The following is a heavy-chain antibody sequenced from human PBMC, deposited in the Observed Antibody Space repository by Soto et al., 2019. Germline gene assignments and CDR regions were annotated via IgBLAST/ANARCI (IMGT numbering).Heavy chain of an antibody. D-gene: IGHD4-17*01. V-gene: IGHV3-48*01. J-gene: IGHJ4*02. CDR1: GFTFSSYS. CDR3: ARDTSTVTADY. CDR2: ISSSSSTI. Sequence: EVQLVESGGGLVQPGGSLRLSCAASGFTFSSYSMNWVRQAPGKGLEWVSYISSSSSTIYYADSVKGRFTISRDNAKNSLYLQMNSLRAEDTAVYYCARDTSTVTADYWGQGTLVTVSS.